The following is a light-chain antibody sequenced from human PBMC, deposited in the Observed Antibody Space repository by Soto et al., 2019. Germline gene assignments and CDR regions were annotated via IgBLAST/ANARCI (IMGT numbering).Light chain of an antibody. CDR3: QQYNDWPLFT. J-gene: IGKJ5*01. Sequence: EIVMTQSPATLSVSPGETATLSCRASQSVSSYLACYQQKPGQAPRLLIYGASTRATCIPARFSGSGSGTEFTLTISGMQSEDFAVDSCQQYNDWPLFTFGQGTRLEIK. CDR2: GAS. CDR1: QSVSSY. V-gene: IGKV3-15*01.